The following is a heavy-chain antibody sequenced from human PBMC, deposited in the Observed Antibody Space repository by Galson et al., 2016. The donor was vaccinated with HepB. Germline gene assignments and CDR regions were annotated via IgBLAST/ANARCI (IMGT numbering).Heavy chain of an antibody. J-gene: IGHJ3*02. CDR3: ATPFPSQGYCSGSRCHEDGFHI. D-gene: IGHD2-8*02. Sequence: SETLSLTCAVSGDSFSSPNWWTWVRQPPGKGLEWIGEISHSWTTNYNPSLKSRVTISLDKSRNQFSLKLTSVTAADTAVYFCATPFPSQGYCSGSRCHEDGFHIWGQGTMVTVSS. V-gene: IGHV4-4*02. CDR2: ISHSWTT. CDR1: GDSFSSPNW.